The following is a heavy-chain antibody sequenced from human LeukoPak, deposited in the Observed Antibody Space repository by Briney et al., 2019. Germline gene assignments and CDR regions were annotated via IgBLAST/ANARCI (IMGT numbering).Heavy chain of an antibody. CDR3: ATPTIFGVDPPYYYYGMDV. V-gene: IGHV1-24*01. D-gene: IGHD3-3*01. Sequence: ASVKVSCKVSGYTLTELSMHWVRQAPGKGLEWMGGFDPEDGETIYAQKFQGRVTMTEDTSTDTAYMELSSLRSEDTAVYYCATPTIFGVDPPYYYYGMDVWGQGTTVTVSS. CDR2: FDPEDGET. CDR1: GYTLTELS. J-gene: IGHJ6*02.